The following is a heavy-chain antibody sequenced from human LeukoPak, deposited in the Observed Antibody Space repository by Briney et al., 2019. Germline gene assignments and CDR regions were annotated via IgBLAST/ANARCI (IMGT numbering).Heavy chain of an antibody. CDR2: IRYDGSNK. CDR1: GFTFSSYG. Sequence: GRSLRLSCAAYGFTFSSYGMHWVRQAPGKGLEWVAVIRYDGSNKYYADSVKGRFTISRDSSKNTLYLQMNSLRAEDTAVYYCARDLNGYFDYWGQGTLVTVSS. D-gene: IGHD3-9*01. CDR3: ARDLNGYFDY. J-gene: IGHJ4*02. V-gene: IGHV3-33*01.